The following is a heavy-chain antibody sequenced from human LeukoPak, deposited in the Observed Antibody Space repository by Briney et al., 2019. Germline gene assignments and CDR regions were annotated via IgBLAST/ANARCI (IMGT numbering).Heavy chain of an antibody. Sequence: ASVKVSCKASGYTFTGYYMHWVRQAPGQGLEWMGWINPNSGGTNYAQKFQGRVTMTRDTSISTAYMELSRLRSDDTAVYYCARDPIVATIRWYYYYYMDVWGKGTTVTVSS. CDR3: ARDPIVATIRWYYYYYMDV. CDR1: GYTFTGYY. J-gene: IGHJ6*03. V-gene: IGHV1-2*02. D-gene: IGHD5-12*01. CDR2: INPNSGGT.